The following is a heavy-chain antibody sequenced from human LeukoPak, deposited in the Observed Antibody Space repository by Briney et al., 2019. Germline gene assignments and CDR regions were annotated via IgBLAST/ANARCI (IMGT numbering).Heavy chain of an antibody. V-gene: IGHV3-53*01. D-gene: IGHD3-16*01. CDR2: IYSGDTT. CDR3: ARDPTRGDYVWGST. Sequence: GGSLRLSCAASGFTVSSNYMSWVRQAPGKGPEWVSVIYSGDTTYYADSVKGRFTISRDNSKNTLYLQMNSLRADDTAVYYCARDPTRGDYVWGSTWGQGTLVTVSS. CDR1: GFTVSSNY. J-gene: IGHJ5*02.